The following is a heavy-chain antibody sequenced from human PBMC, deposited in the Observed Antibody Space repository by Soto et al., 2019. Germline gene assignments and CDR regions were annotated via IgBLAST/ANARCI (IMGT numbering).Heavy chain of an antibody. J-gene: IGHJ4*02. V-gene: IGHV4-34*01. CDR1: GGSFSGYY. CDR2: INHSGST. D-gene: IGHD2-8*01. CDR3: ARGALVDPGVTARPLDY. Sequence: PSETLSLTCVVYGGSFSGYYWGWIRQPPGKGLEWIGEINHSGSTNYNPSLKSRVTISVDTSKNQFSLKLSSVTAADTAVYYCARGALVDPGVTARPLDYWGQGTLVTVSS.